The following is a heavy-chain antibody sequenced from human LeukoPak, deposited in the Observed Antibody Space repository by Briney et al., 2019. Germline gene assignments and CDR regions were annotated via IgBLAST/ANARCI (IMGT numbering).Heavy chain of an antibody. CDR3: AKEGPGYCSGGSCYPGASYFDY. V-gene: IGHV3-30*04. CDR2: ISYDGSNK. Sequence: SGGSLRPSRAASGFTFSSYAMHWVRQAQGKGREWVAVISYDGSNKYYADSVKGRFTISRDNSKNTLYMQMNSLRAEDTAVYYCAKEGPGYCSGGSCYPGASYFDYWGQGTLVTVSS. D-gene: IGHD2-15*01. CDR1: GFTFSSYA. J-gene: IGHJ4*02.